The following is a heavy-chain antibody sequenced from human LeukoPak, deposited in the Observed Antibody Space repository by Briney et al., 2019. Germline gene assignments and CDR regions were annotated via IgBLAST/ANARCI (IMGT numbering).Heavy chain of an antibody. CDR3: TRDTCGGDCYALFDP. D-gene: IGHD2-21*02. CDR1: GFTFSSSD. CDR2: ISASSHII. V-gene: IGHV3-48*03. J-gene: IGHJ5*02. Sequence: GGSLRLSCTASGFTFSSSDMNWVRQAAGKGLEWISYISASSHIIYYADSVRGRFTISRDNAKNSLFLQMNSQRAEDTGVYYCTRDTCGGDCYALFDPWGQGTLVTVSS.